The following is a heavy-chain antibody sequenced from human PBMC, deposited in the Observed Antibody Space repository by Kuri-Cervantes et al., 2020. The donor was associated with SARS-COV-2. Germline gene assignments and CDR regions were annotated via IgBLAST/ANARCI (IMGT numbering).Heavy chain of an antibody. V-gene: IGHV3-53*01. D-gene: IGHD3-10*01. CDR1: GGSISSSSYY. CDR2: IYSGGST. Sequence: GESLKISCTVSGGSISSSSYYWGWIRQPPGKGLEWVSVIYSGGSTYYADSVKGRFTISRDNSKNTLYLQMNSLRAEDTAVYYCARSIWFGEGYYYMDVWGKGTAVTVSS. J-gene: IGHJ6*03. CDR3: ARSIWFGEGYYYMDV.